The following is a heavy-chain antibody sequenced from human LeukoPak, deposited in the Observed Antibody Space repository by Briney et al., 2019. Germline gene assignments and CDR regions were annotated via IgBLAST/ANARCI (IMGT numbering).Heavy chain of an antibody. CDR1: GFTFSSYA. J-gene: IGHJ4*02. D-gene: IGHD1-1*01. CDR2: IKEDGSEK. V-gene: IGHV3-7*01. CDR3: ARDRTGNDY. Sequence: GGSPRLSCAASGFTFSSYATSWVRQAPGKGLEWVANIKEDGSEKYYVDSVRGRFTISRDNAKNSLSLQMNSLRAEDTAVYYCARDRTGNDYWGQGALVTVSS.